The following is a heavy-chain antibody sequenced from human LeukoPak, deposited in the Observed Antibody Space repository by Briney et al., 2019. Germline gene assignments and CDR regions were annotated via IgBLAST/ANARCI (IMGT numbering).Heavy chain of an antibody. D-gene: IGHD1-26*01. V-gene: IGHV4-59*01. CDR1: GGSFSGYY. Sequence: SETLSLTCAVYGGSFSGYYWSWIRQPPGKGLEWIGYIYYSGSTNYNPSLKSRVTISVDTSKNQFSLKLSSVTAADTAVYYCAREKGGSYYLNYFDYWGQGTLVTVSS. CDR2: IYYSGST. CDR3: AREKGGSYYLNYFDY. J-gene: IGHJ4*02.